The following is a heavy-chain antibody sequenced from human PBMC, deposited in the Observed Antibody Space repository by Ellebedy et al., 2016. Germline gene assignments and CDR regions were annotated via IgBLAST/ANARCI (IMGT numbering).Heavy chain of an antibody. J-gene: IGHJ4*02. CDR1: GFTFSSYG. CDR2: ISNDGSIT. Sequence: GESLKISXAASGFTFSSYGMNWVRQVPGKGLEWVAVISNDGSITYYADSVKGRFTISRDNSKNTLFLQMNSLRAGDTAVFYCGKGSSSLASYDYWGQGTLVTVSS. D-gene: IGHD1-26*01. V-gene: IGHV3-30*18. CDR3: GKGSSSLASYDY.